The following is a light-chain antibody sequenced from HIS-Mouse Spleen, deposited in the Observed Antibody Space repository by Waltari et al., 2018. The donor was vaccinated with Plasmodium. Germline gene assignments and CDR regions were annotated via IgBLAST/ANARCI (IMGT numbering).Light chain of an antibody. V-gene: IGLV2-8*01. J-gene: IGLJ2*01. CDR3: SSYAGSNNLV. Sequence: QSALTQPPSASGSPGQSVTISCTGTSSDVGGYHYFSWYQQHPGKAPKLMIYEVSNRPSVVPDRFSGSKSGNTASLTVSGLQAEDEADYYCSSYAGSNNLVFGGGTKLTVL. CDR1: SSDVGGYHY. CDR2: EVS.